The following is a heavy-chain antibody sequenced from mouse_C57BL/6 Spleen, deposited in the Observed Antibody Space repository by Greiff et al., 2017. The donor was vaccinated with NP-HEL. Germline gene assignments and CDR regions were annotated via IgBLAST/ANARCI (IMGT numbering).Heavy chain of an antibody. J-gene: IGHJ2*01. Sequence: VQLQQPGAELVMPGASVKLSCKASGYTFTSYWMHWVKQRPGQGLEWIGEIDPSDSYTNYNQKFKGKSTLTVDKSSSTAYMQLSSLTSEDSAVYYCARWIITTVVGYFDYWGQGTTLTVSS. CDR2: IDPSDSYT. CDR1: GYTFTSYW. CDR3: ARWIITTVVGYFDY. D-gene: IGHD1-1*01. V-gene: IGHV1-69*01.